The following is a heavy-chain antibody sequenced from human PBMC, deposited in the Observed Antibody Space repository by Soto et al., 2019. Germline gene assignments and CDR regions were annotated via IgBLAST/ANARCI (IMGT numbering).Heavy chain of an antibody. V-gene: IGHV4-34*01. D-gene: IGHD3-10*01. Sequence: SETLSLTCAVYGGSFSGYYWSWIRQPPGKGLEWIGEINHSGSTNYNPSLKSRVTISVDTSKNQFSLKLSSVTAADTAVDDCARGGNDYYGSGSYYNDYWGQGTLVTVSS. J-gene: IGHJ4*02. CDR2: INHSGST. CDR3: ARGGNDYYGSGSYYNDY. CDR1: GGSFSGYY.